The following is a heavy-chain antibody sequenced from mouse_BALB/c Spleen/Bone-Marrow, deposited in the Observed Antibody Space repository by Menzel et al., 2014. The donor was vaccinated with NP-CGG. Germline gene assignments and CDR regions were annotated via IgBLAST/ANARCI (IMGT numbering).Heavy chain of an antibody. V-gene: IGHV2-9*02. J-gene: IGHJ4*01. D-gene: IGHD3-3*01. CDR1: GFSLTSYG. CDR2: IWAGGST. CDR3: ARDSGTDYYAMDY. Sequence: VQLQESGPGLVAPSQCLSITCTVSGFSLTSYGVHWVRQPPGKGLEWLGVIWAGGSTNYNSALMSRLSISKDNSKSQVFLKMNRLQADDTAMYYCARDSGTDYYAMDYWGQGTSVTVSS.